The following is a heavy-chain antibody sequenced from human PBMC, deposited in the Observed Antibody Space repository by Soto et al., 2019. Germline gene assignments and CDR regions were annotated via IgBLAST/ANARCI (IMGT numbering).Heavy chain of an antibody. CDR3: ARWVEVSLDYFDS. Sequence: ASGTLSLTCTVSGCPIHNCFFYWGRVRPNPGKGLEWIGHIYHSGRTYYNPSLKSRVSISIDTSKNQFSLHLSSVTAADTAVYYCARWVEVSLDYFDSWGQGNPVTVSS. CDR2: IYHSGRT. D-gene: IGHD2-15*01. V-gene: IGHV4-31*03. CDR1: GCPIHNCFFY. J-gene: IGHJ4*02.